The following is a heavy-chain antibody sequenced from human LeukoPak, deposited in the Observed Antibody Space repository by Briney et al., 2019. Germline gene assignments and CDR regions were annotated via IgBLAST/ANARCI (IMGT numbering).Heavy chain of an antibody. V-gene: IGHV3-23*01. CDR1: GFTFSSYA. J-gene: IGHJ4*02. CDR3: AKDDRYYYDSSGYYDY. D-gene: IGHD3-22*01. CDR2: ISGSGAST. Sequence: GGSLRLSCAASGFTFSSYAMHWVRQAPGKGLEWVSVISGSGASTYYADSVKGRFTISRDNSKNTLYLQMNSLRAEDTAVYYCAKDDRYYYDSSGYYDYWGQGTLVTVSS.